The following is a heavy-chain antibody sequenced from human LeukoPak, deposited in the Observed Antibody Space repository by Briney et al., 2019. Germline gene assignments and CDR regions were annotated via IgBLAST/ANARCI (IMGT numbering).Heavy chain of an antibody. CDR3: ARGVLRFLEWPHQDAFDI. D-gene: IGHD3-3*01. CDR2: MSPNSGNT. CDR1: GYTFTSYD. V-gene: IGHV1-8*03. Sequence: ASVKVSCKASGYTFTSYDINWVRQATGQGLEWMGWMSPNSGNTGYAQKFQGRVTITRNTSISTAYMELSSLRSEDTAVYYCARGVLRFLEWPHQDAFDIWGQGTMVTVSS. J-gene: IGHJ3*02.